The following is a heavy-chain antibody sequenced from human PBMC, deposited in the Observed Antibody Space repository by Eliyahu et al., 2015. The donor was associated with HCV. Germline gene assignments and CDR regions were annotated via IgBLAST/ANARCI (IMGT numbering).Heavy chain of an antibody. CDR1: GXSISSSSXY. Sequence: QLQLQASGPGLVKPSETLFLTCXXXGXSISSSSXYXGWXRXXPGKGLEWIGSVFFSGSTYLNPSLKSRVTMSVDTSKNQFSLRLTSVTAADTAVYFCARGGGDVTTVLAVVLGQGGQFSWFDPWGQGALVTVSS. V-gene: IGHV4-39*07. CDR3: ARGGGDVTTVLAVVLGQGGQFSWFDP. CDR2: VFFSGST. D-gene: IGHD3-22*01. J-gene: IGHJ5*02.